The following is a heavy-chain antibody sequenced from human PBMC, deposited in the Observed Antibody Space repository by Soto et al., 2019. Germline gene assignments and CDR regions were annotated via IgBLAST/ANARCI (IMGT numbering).Heavy chain of an antibody. Sequence: PSYSLYITSTVSGETIYSGVYYWRWIRQPPGKGLEWIGYIYYSGSTYYNPSLKSRVTISVDTSKNQFSLKLSSVTAADTAVYDGARIMTTVTTRDYYLDFCGQGTRVTVSS. CDR2: IYYSGST. D-gene: IGHD4-17*01. CDR1: GETIYSGVYY. CDR3: ARIMTTVTTRDYYLDF. J-gene: IGHJ4*02. V-gene: IGHV4-30-4*02.